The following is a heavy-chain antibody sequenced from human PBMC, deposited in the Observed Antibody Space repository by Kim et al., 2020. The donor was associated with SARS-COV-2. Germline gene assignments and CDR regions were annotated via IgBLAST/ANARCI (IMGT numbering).Heavy chain of an antibody. Sequence: GGSLRLSCAASGFTFSGYGMNWVRQAPGKGLEWVAFISYDGSNKYYADSVKGRFTISRDNTKNSLYLQMNSLRAEDTAVYYCARELLPIYYRTPFDPWGQGTLVTVSS. V-gene: IGHV3-33*05. CDR2: ISYDGSNK. CDR3: ARELLPIYYRTPFDP. J-gene: IGHJ5*02. CDR1: GFTFSGYG. D-gene: IGHD3-10*01.